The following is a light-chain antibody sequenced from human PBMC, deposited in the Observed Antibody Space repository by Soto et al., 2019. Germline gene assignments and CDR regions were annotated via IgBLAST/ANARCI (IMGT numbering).Light chain of an antibody. CDR2: EVS. CDR1: SSDVGGYNP. V-gene: IGLV2-14*01. Sequence: QSALTQPASVSGSPGQSITISCTGTSSDVGGYNPVSWYQQHPGKVPKLMIYEVSNRPSGVSNRFSGSKSGNTASLTISGLQAEDEADYYCSSYTSCSSLYVLFGGGTKLTVL. CDR3: SSYTSCSSLYVL. J-gene: IGLJ2*01.